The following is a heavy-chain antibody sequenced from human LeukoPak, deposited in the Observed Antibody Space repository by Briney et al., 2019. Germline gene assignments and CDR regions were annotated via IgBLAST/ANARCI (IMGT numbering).Heavy chain of an antibody. CDR3: ATFDVVVVAAKMDAFDI. Sequence: EASVKVSCKASGYTFTSYYMHWVRQAPGQGLEWMGIINPSGGSTSYAQKFQGRVTMTRDMSTSTVYMELSSLGSEDTAVYYCATFDVVVVAAKMDAFDIWGQGTMVTVSS. D-gene: IGHD2-15*01. V-gene: IGHV1-46*01. CDR1: GYTFTSYY. CDR2: INPSGGST. J-gene: IGHJ3*02.